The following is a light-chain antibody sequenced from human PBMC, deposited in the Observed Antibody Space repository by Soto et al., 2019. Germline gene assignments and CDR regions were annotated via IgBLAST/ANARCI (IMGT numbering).Light chain of an antibody. V-gene: IGKV1-16*01. CDR1: QGIRNF. J-gene: IGKJ5*01. CDR2: AAY. Sequence: DIQMTQSPSSLSASIGDRVTITCRASQGIRNFLAWFQQKPGKAPKSLIYAAYGLQSGVPTRFSGSGSGTDFNLTISSLQPEDFGTYFCQQYTDHPTFGQGTRLEIK. CDR3: QQYTDHPT.